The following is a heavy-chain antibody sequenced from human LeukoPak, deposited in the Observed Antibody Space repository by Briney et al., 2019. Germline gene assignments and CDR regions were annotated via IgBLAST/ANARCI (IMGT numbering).Heavy chain of an antibody. D-gene: IGHD3-22*01. Sequence: QPGGSLRLSCAASGFTFSSSAMSWVRQTPGKGLEWVPAISGGGGNAYCADSVKGRFTISRDNSKNTLYLQMNSLRAEDTAVYYCAREGRHYYDSSGYWGSFDYWGQGTLVTVSS. CDR2: ISGGGGNA. CDR3: AREGRHYYDSSGYWGSFDY. V-gene: IGHV3-23*01. CDR1: GFTFSSSA. J-gene: IGHJ4*02.